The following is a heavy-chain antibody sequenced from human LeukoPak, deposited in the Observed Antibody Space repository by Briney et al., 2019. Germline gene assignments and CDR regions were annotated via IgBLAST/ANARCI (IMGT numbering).Heavy chain of an antibody. Sequence: GSLRLSCTASGFTFSASAMMWVRQAPGKGPDWASAIRGGGGSAFYADSVKGRFTISRDNSKYTLFLQMNSLRAEDTAVYYCARDPNGDYIGAFDMWGPGTMVTVSS. CDR1: GFTFSASA. V-gene: IGHV3-23*01. CDR2: IRGGGGSA. J-gene: IGHJ3*02. D-gene: IGHD4-17*01. CDR3: ARDPNGDYIGAFDM.